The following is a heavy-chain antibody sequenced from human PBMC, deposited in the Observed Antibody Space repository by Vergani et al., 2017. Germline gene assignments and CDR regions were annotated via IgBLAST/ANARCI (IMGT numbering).Heavy chain of an antibody. J-gene: IGHJ4*02. Sequence: QEQLVQSGSELKKPGASVKVSCKASGYSFNNYAIHWVRQAPGQGLEWMGWINPTTGNPTYARAFTVRFVFSLDTSISTAYLQIGSLKAEDTAVYFCARAKRGRLAVGANDSWGQGTLLTVSS. CDR2: INPTTGNP. CDR1: GYSFNNYA. D-gene: IGHD6-19*01. V-gene: IGHV7-4-1*01. CDR3: ARAKRGRLAVGANDS.